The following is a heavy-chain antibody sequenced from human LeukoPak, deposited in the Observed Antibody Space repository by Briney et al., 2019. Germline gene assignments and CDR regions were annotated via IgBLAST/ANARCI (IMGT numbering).Heavy chain of an antibody. J-gene: IGHJ4*02. CDR3: ARAYYYDSSAYSPDY. Sequence: ASVKVSCKASGYTFTSYYMHWVRQAPGQGLEWMGIINPSGGSTSYAQNFQGRVTMTRDTSTSTVYMELSSLRSEDTAVYYCARAYYYDSSAYSPDYWGQGTLVIVSS. CDR2: INPSGGST. D-gene: IGHD3-22*01. CDR1: GYTFTSYY. V-gene: IGHV1-46*01.